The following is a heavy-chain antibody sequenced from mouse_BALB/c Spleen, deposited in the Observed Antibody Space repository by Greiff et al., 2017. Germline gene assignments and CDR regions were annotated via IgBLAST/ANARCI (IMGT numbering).Heavy chain of an antibody. CDR1: GFTFSDYG. CDR3: ARDDGYAMDY. CDR2: ISNLAYSI. V-gene: IGHV5-15*02. Sequence: EVQLVESGGGFVQPGGSRKLSCAASGFTFSDYGMAWVRQAPGKGPEWVAFISNLAYSIYYADTVTGRFTISRENAKNTLYLEMSSLRSEDTAMYYCARDDGYAMDYWGQGTSVTVSS. J-gene: IGHJ4*01.